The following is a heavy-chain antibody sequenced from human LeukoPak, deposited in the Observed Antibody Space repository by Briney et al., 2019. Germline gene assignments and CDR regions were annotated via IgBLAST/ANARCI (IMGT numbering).Heavy chain of an antibody. Sequence: GGSLRLSCATSGFTFNIYAMNWVRQAPGKGLEWVSIISGNGINTYYADSVKGRFTISRDDSKNTLYLQMNSLRAEDTAVYYCAKLLRYFDWLFYDWGQGTLVTVSS. CDR2: ISGNGINT. CDR1: GFTFNIYA. CDR3: AKLLRYFDWLFYD. J-gene: IGHJ4*02. V-gene: IGHV3-23*01. D-gene: IGHD3-9*01.